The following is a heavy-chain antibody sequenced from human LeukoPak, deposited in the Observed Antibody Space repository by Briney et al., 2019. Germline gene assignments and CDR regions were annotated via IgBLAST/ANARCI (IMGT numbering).Heavy chain of an antibody. CDR3: ARESYSGNPYFDY. D-gene: IGHD4-23*01. Sequence: SVKVSCKASGGTFSSYAISWVRQAPGQGLEWMGRIISILGIANYAQKFQGRVTITADKSTSTAYMELSSLRSEDTAMYYCARESYSGNPYFDYWGQGTLVTVSS. V-gene: IGHV1-69*04. J-gene: IGHJ4*02. CDR1: GGTFSSYA. CDR2: IISILGIA.